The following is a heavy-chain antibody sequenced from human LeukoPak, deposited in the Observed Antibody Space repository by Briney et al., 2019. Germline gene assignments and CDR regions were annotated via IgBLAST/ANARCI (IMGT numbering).Heavy chain of an antibody. CDR1: GFTFSSNW. V-gene: IGHV3-7*01. CDR3: AKYTGYYFDY. CDR2: IKQDGSET. D-gene: IGHD2-2*02. J-gene: IGHJ4*02. Sequence: GGSLRLSCAAAGFTFSSNWMSWVRQAPGKGLEWLAKIKQDGSETCHMDSVKGRFTISRDNAKNSLYLQMNSLRAEDTAVYYCAKYTGYYFDYWGQGILVTVPS.